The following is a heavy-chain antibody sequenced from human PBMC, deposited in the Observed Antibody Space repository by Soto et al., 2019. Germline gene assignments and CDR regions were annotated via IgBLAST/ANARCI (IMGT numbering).Heavy chain of an antibody. CDR3: AKGSIAVAGYHHCFDY. Sequence: SETLSLTCTVSGGSISSYYWSWIRQPPGKGLEWIGYIYYSGGTNYNPSLKSRVTISVDTSKNQFSLKLSSVTAADTAVYYCAKGSIAVAGYHHCFDYWGQGTLVTVSS. CDR2: IYYSGGT. J-gene: IGHJ4*02. D-gene: IGHD6-19*01. CDR1: GGSISSYY. V-gene: IGHV4-59*01.